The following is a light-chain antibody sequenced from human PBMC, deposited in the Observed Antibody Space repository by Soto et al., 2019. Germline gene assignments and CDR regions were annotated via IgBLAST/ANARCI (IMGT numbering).Light chain of an antibody. CDR3: QQYNTWPWT. J-gene: IGKJ1*01. V-gene: IGKV3-15*01. Sequence: EVVMTQSPATLSVSPGERVTLSCRASQSINAHLAWYQHKPGQAPRLLIHGASTRATGIPARFSGSGFGTEFILTISSLQSEDFAVYYCQQYNTWPWTFGQGTKVEIQ. CDR2: GAS. CDR1: QSINAH.